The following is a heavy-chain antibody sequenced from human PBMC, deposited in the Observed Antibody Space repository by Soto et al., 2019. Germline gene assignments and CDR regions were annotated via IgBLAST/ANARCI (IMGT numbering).Heavy chain of an antibody. D-gene: IGHD3-22*01. CDR3: ARVTEYYYDSSGYYGMDV. J-gene: IGHJ6*02. V-gene: IGHV1-18*04. CDR1: GYTFTSYG. CDR2: ISAYNGNT. Sequence: GASVKVSCKASGYTFTSYGISWVRQAPGQGLEWMGWISAYNGNTNYAQKLQGRVTMTTDTSTSTAYMELRSLRSDDTAVYYCARVTEYYYDSSGYYGMDVWGQGTTVTVSS.